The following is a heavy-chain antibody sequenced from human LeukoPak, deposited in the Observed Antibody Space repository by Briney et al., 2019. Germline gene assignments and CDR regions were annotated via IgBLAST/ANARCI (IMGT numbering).Heavy chain of an antibody. CDR1: GYTITNNY. D-gene: IGHD3-10*01. V-gene: IGHV1-46*01. CDR2: INPSGTGT. CDR3: ARGPYYYIDY. Sequence: GASVKVSCKASGYTITNNYMHLVRQAPGQRLEWMGVINPSGTGTSYAQKFQGRVTMTRDTPTSTVYMELSSLRSEDTAVYYCARGPYYYIDYWGQGTLVTVSS. J-gene: IGHJ4*02.